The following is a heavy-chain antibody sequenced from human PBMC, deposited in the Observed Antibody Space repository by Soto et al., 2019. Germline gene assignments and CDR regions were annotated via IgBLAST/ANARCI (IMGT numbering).Heavy chain of an antibody. CDR3: ARDKGRYDSGMDV. D-gene: IGHD3-9*01. Sequence: SETLSLTCTVSGGSISSYYWSWIRQPPGKGLEWIGYSFYSGSTKYNPSLKNRATISVDTSKTHFSLNLSSVTAADTAVYYCARDKGRYDSGMDVWGQGTTVTVSS. J-gene: IGHJ6*02. CDR1: GGSISSYY. CDR2: SFYSGST. V-gene: IGHV4-59*01.